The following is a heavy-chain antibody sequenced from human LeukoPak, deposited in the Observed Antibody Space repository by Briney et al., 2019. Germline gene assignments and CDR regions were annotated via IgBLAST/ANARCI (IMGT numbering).Heavy chain of an antibody. CDR3: TTSITPGVDY. CDR1: GFTFSDHY. CDR2: IKSKTHGGTT. D-gene: IGHD1-14*01. V-gene: IGHV3-15*01. Sequence: GGSLRLSCAASGFTFSDHYMDWVRQAPGKGLDWVGRIKSKTHGGTTDYAAPVKGRFTISRDDSKNTLYLQMNSLRTEDTAVYYCTTSITPGVDYWGQGTLVTVSS. J-gene: IGHJ4*02.